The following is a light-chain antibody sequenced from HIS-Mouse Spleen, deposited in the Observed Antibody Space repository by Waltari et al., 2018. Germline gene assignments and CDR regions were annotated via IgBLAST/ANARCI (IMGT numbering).Light chain of an antibody. J-gene: IGLJ2*01. CDR3: YSTDSSGNHRV. V-gene: IGLV3-10*01. CDR2: EDS. CDR1: ALPKKY. Sequence: SYELPQPPSVSVSPGQTDRSTCHGDALPKKYAYWYQHKSGQAPVLVIYEDSKRPYGIPERFSGSSSGTMATLTISGAQVEDEADYYCYSTDSSGNHRVFGGGTKLTVL.